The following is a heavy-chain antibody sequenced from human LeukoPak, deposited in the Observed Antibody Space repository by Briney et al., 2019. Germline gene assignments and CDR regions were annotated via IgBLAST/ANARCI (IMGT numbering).Heavy chain of an antibody. J-gene: IGHJ6*02. D-gene: IGHD2-15*01. Sequence: GASVKVSCKVSGYTLTELSMHWVRQAPGKGLEWMGGFDPEDGETIYAQKFQGRVTMTEDTSTDTAYMEPSSLRSEDTAVYYCATDQRVVAATRKSLYYYYGMDVWGQGTTVTVSS. V-gene: IGHV1-24*01. CDR3: ATDQRVVAATRKSLYYYYGMDV. CDR2: FDPEDGET. CDR1: GYTLTELS.